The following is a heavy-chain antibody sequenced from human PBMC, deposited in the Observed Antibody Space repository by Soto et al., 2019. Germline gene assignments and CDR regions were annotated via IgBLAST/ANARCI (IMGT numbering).Heavy chain of an antibody. D-gene: IGHD3-10*01. J-gene: IGHJ6*02. Sequence: PGGSLRLSCAASGFTFSSYGMHWVRQAPGKGLEWVAVIWYDGSNKYYSDSVKGRFTISRNNSKNTLYLQMNSLRAEDTDVYYCARDLLWFGELEASYGMYVWGQRTTVSVSS. CDR3: ARDLLWFGELEASYGMYV. V-gene: IGHV3-33*01. CDR2: IWYDGSNK. CDR1: GFTFSSYG.